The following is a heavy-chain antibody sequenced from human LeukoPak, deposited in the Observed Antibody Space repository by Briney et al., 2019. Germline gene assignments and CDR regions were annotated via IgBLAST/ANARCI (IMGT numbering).Heavy chain of an antibody. CDR1: GYTFTSYD. CDR2: MNPNSGNT. J-gene: IGHJ4*02. CDR3: ARALGGGSSWYYFDY. D-gene: IGHD6-13*01. Sequence: ASVKVSCKASGYTFTSYDINWVRQATGQGLEWMGWMNPNSGNTGYAQKFQGRVTITRNTSISTAYMELNSLRAEDTAVYYCARALGGGSSWYYFDYWGQGTLVTVSS. V-gene: IGHV1-8*03.